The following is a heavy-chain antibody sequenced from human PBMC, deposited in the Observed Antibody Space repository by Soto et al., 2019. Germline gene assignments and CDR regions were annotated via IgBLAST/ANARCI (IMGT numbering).Heavy chain of an antibody. CDR3: ARGRHILTGYYRDLNYGMDV. CDR2: INHSGST. CDR1: GGSFSGYY. J-gene: IGHJ6*02. Sequence: SETLSLTCAVYGGSFSGYYWSWIRQPPGKGLEWIGEINHSGSTNYNPSLKSRVTVSVDTSKNQFSLKLSSVTAADTAVYYCARGRHILTGYYRDLNYGMDVWGQGTKVTVSS. D-gene: IGHD3-9*01. V-gene: IGHV4-34*01.